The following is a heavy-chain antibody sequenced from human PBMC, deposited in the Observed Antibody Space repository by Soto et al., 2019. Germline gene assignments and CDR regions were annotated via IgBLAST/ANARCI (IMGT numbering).Heavy chain of an antibody. Sequence: PSETLSLTCAVSGYSISSGYYWGWIRQPPGKGLEWIGGIYHSGSTYYNPSLKSRVTISVDTSKNQFSLKLSSVTAADTAVYYCARGDSSSWYYFDYWGQGTLVTVSS. J-gene: IGHJ4*02. CDR2: IYHSGST. D-gene: IGHD6-13*01. CDR3: ARGDSSSWYYFDY. V-gene: IGHV4-38-2*01. CDR1: GYSISSGYY.